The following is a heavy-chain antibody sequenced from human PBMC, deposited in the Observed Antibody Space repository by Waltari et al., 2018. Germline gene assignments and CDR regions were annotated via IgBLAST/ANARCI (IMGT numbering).Heavy chain of an antibody. V-gene: IGHV3-13*01. Sequence: EVQLVESGGGLVQPGGSLRLSCAASGFALSSYDMHWVRQATGKGLEWVSSLGTADDTYHSGSVKGRFTISRENAKNTLSLQMNSLRAEDTAVYYCATFIAAAGTVGYWGQGTLVTVSS. CDR2: LGTADDT. D-gene: IGHD6-13*01. J-gene: IGHJ4*02. CDR1: GFALSSYD. CDR3: ATFIAAAGTVGY.